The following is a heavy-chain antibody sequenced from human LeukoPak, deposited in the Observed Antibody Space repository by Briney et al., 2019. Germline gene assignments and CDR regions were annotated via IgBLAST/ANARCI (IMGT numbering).Heavy chain of an antibody. D-gene: IGHD1-14*01. V-gene: IGHV4-59*01. CDR3: ARDNHNDYFDF. Sequence: SETLSLTYAVSGGSIINYYWSWTRQPPGKGLEWIGYIYYTGSASYNPSLKSRVTMSVDTSKNKFSLKLNSVTTADTAVYYCARDNHNDYFDFWGLGTLVTVSS. J-gene: IGHJ4*02. CDR1: GGSIINYY. CDR2: IYYTGSA.